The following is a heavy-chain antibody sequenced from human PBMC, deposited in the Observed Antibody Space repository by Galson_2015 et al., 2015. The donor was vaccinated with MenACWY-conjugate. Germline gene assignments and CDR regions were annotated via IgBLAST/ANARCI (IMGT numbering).Heavy chain of an antibody. CDR3: AREGSSRYHSDYFCCAS. CDR1: GDSVSSNSAA. D-gene: IGHD3-22*01. Sequence: CAISGDSVSSNSAAWNWIRQSPSRGFEWLGRTYYRSQWHYDYAFSVKGRMTINPDTSKNEISLQLHSVTPEDTAVYYCAREGSSRYHSDYFCCASWGQGTLVTVSS. V-gene: IGHV6-1*01. CDR2: TYYRSQWHY. J-gene: IGHJ5*02.